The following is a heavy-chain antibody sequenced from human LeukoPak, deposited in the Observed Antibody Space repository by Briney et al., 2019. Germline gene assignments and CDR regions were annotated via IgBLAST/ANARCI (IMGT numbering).Heavy chain of an antibody. J-gene: IGHJ4*02. Sequence: GASVKVSCKASGGTFSSYAISWVRQAPGQGLEWMGGIIPIFGTANYAQKFQGRVTITADESTSTAYMELSSLRSEDTAVYYCAREGPSPDTGFDYWGQGTLVTVPS. CDR2: IIPIFGTA. CDR3: AREGPSPDTGFDY. CDR1: GGTFSSYA. D-gene: IGHD5-18*01. V-gene: IGHV1-69*13.